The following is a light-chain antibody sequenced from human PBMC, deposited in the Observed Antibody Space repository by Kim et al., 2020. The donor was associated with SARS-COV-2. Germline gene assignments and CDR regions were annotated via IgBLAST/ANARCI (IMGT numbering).Light chain of an antibody. V-gene: IGKV1-12*01. J-gene: IGKJ4*01. Sequence: ASVGDRVTIACRASQGSGRWLAWYQQRPGKAPKLLIYGASSLQSGIPSRFSGNGSETDFSLSISSLQPEDLATYYCQKTNSFPLTFGGGTKVDIK. CDR3: QKTNSFPLT. CDR1: QGSGRW. CDR2: GAS.